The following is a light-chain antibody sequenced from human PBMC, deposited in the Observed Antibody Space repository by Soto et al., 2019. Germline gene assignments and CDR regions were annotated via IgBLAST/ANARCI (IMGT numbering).Light chain of an antibody. CDR1: SSDVGGYNY. Sequence: QSALTQAASVSGSPGQSITISCTGTSSDVGGYNYVSWYQQYPGKAPKLMIYEVNNRPSGVSNRFSGSKSGNTASLTISGLQAEDEADYYCSSHTNSSPYVFGTGTKVTVL. CDR2: EVN. CDR3: SSHTNSSPYV. J-gene: IGLJ1*01. V-gene: IGLV2-14*01.